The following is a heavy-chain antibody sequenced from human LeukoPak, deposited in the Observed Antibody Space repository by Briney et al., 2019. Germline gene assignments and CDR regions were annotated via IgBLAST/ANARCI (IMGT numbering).Heavy chain of an antibody. V-gene: IGHV1-18*01. J-gene: IGHJ4*02. CDR1: GYTFTNYG. CDR3: ARAPDDYDFWSGPFDY. Sequence: GASVKVSCKASGYTFTNYGISWVRQAPGQGLEWMGWISAYSGNTDYAQNLQGRVTMTTDTSTSTAYMELRSLGSDDTAVYYCARAPDDYDFWSGPFDYWGRGTLVTVSS. D-gene: IGHD3-3*01. CDR2: ISAYSGNT.